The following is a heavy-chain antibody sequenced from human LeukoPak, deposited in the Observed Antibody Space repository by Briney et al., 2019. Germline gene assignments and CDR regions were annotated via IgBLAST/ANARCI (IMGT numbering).Heavy chain of an antibody. CDR1: GFTFSSYS. CDR3: ARDGTYYDILTGYPSVDYYGMDV. CDR2: ISSSGSYI. D-gene: IGHD3-9*01. V-gene: IGHV3-21*01. Sequence: GGSLRLSCAASGFTFSSYSMNWVRQAPGKGLEWVSSISSSGSYIYYADSVKGRFTISRDNAKNSLYLQMNSLRAEDAAVYYCARDGTYYDILTGYPSVDYYGMDVWGQGTTVTVSS. J-gene: IGHJ6*02.